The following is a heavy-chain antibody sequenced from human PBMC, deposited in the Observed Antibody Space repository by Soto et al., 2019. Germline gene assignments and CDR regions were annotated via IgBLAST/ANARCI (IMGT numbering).Heavy chain of an antibody. CDR2: ISGSGRST. Sequence: AGGSLRLSCAGSGFTFSTYAMSWVRQAPGKGLEWVSTISGSGRSTYYADSVKGRFTISRDNSKNTLTLQMNSLRAEDTAVYFCAKPHSAVTAGPPFDYWGQGTLVTVSS. V-gene: IGHV3-23*01. CDR1: GFTFSTYA. D-gene: IGHD2-15*01. J-gene: IGHJ4*02. CDR3: AKPHSAVTAGPPFDY.